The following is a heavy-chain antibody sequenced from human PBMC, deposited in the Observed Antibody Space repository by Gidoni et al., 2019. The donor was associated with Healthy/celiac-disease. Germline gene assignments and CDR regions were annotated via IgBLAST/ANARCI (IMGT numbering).Heavy chain of an antibody. Sequence: QVQLVESGGGVVRPGRSLRLSCAASGFTFSSYGMPWCRQAPGQGWGAVIWYDGSNKYYADSVKGRFTISRDNSKNTLYLQMNSLRAEDTAVYYCARDPSNTTEGYYDSSGYYYDLGYYYGMDVWGQGTTVTVSS. V-gene: IGHV3-33*01. D-gene: IGHD3-22*01. CDR2: IWYDGSNK. J-gene: IGHJ6*02. CDR1: GFTFSSYG. CDR3: ARDPSNTTEGYYDSSGYYYDLGYYYGMDV.